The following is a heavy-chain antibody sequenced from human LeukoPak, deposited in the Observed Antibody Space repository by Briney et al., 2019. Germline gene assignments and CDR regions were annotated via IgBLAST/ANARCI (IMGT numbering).Heavy chain of an antibody. CDR3: ARNPLPLWFGEFGYYYYYMDV. CDR2: ISAYNGNT. V-gene: IGHV1-18*01. J-gene: IGHJ6*03. CDR1: GYTLTSYG. Sequence: ASVKVSCKASGYTLTSYGISWVRQAPGQGLEWMGWISAYNGNTNYAQKLQGRVTMTTDTSTSTAYMELRGLRSDDTAVYYCARNPLPLWFGEFGYYYYYMDVWGKGTTVTVSS. D-gene: IGHD3-10*01.